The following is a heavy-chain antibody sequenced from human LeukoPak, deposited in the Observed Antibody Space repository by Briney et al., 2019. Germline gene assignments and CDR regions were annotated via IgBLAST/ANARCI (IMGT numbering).Heavy chain of an antibody. CDR1: GFALSIYG. D-gene: IGHD5-12*01. Sequence: GGSLRLSCAASGFALSIYGMHWDRQAPGKGLEWVAFVRFDGSNEYYADSVKGRFSISRDKSKNTLYLQMNSLRVEDTAVYSCARESNSGYHSGRPKYWGLGTLVTVSS. CDR2: VRFDGSNE. V-gene: IGHV3-30*02. CDR3: ARESNSGYHSGRPKY. J-gene: IGHJ4*02.